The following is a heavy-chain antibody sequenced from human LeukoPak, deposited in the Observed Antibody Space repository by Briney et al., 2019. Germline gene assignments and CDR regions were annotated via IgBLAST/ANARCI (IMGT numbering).Heavy chain of an antibody. CDR1: GGSISSSSYY. Sequence: SETLSLTCTVSGGSISSSSYYWGWIRQPPGKGLEWIGSIYYSGSTYYNPSLKSRVTISVDTSKNQFPLKLSSVTAADTAVYYCASDSSGYYDLDYWGQGTLVTVSS. D-gene: IGHD3-22*01. V-gene: IGHV4-39*01. CDR3: ASDSSGYYDLDY. J-gene: IGHJ4*02. CDR2: IYYSGST.